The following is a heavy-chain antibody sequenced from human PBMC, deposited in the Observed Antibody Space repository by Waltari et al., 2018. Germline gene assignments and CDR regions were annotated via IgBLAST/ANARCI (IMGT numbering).Heavy chain of an antibody. CDR2: ISSGGST. D-gene: IGHD6-13*01. CDR3: AKDKYSGSWNVPYYGLDS. J-gene: IGHJ6*02. V-gene: IGHV3-53*05. Sequence: GLEWVSAISSGGSTYYADSVKGRFTISRDNSKNTLSLQMNSLRAEDTAVYYCAKDKYSGSWNVPYYGLDSWGQGVVVTVSS.